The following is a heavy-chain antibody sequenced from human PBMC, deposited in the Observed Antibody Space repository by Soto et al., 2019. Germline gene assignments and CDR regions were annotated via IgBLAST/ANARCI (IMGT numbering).Heavy chain of an antibody. CDR3: ARDLQWRDYGGNSKPSGMDV. Sequence: TLSLTCTVSGGSISSYYWSWIRQPPGKGLEWIGYIYYSGSTNYNPSLKSRVTISVDTSKNQFSLKLSSVTAADTAVYYCARDLQWRDYGGNSKPSGMDVWGQGTTVTVSS. V-gene: IGHV4-59*01. CDR2: IYYSGST. CDR1: GGSISSYY. J-gene: IGHJ6*02. D-gene: IGHD4-17*01.